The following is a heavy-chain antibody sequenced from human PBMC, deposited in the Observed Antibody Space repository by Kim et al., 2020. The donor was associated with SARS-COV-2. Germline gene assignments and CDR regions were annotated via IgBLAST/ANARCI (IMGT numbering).Heavy chain of an antibody. V-gene: IGHV4-30-4*01. CDR1: GGSISSGDYY. J-gene: IGHJ4*02. CDR3: ARVAYYYDSSGSHYFDY. CDR2: IYYSGST. Sequence: SETLSLTCTVSGGSISSGDYYWSWIRQPPGKGLEWIGYIYYSGSTYYNPSLKSRVTISVDTSKNQFSLKLSSVTAADTAVYYCARVAYYYDSSGSHYFDYWGQGTLVTVSS. D-gene: IGHD3-22*01.